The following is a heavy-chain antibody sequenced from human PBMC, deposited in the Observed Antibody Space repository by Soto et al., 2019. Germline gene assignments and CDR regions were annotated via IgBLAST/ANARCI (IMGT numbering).Heavy chain of an antibody. CDR2: VYYSGVA. Sequence: QLQLQESGPGLVKPSETLSLNCTVTGASISSSAFYWSWIRQHPGKGLEWIGYVYYSGVAFHNPSLKSRVDISVDTSKNQFFLKLNSVIVADTAVYFCARERYGYFDYWGQGTHVTVSS. CDR1: GASISSSAFY. J-gene: IGHJ4*02. D-gene: IGHD5-18*01. CDR3: ARERYGYFDY. V-gene: IGHV4-31*03.